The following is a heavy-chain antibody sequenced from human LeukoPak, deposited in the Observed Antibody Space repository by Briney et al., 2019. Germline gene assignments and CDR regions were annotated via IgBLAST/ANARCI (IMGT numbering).Heavy chain of an antibody. J-gene: IGHJ5*02. Sequence: ASVKVSCKASGYTFTSYAMHWVRQAPGQRLERMGWINAGNGNTKYSQKFQGRVTITRDTSASTAYMELSSLRSEDTAVYYCARDLPAHTMIVAYNWFDPWGQGTLVTVSS. CDR2: INAGNGNT. V-gene: IGHV1-3*01. CDR3: ARDLPAHTMIVAYNWFDP. D-gene: IGHD3-22*01. CDR1: GYTFTSYA.